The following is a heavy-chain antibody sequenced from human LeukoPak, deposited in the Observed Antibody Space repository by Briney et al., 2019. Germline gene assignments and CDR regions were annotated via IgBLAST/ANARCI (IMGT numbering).Heavy chain of an antibody. CDR3: ATSRTYYYDSSGPLDY. Sequence: PGGSLRHSCAASGFTFSSYWMSWARQAPGKGLEWVANIKQDGSEKYYVDSVKGRFTISRDNAKNLLYLQMNSLRAEDTAVYYCATSRTYYYDSSGPLDYWGQGTLVTVSS. D-gene: IGHD3-22*01. CDR1: GFTFSSYW. J-gene: IGHJ4*02. CDR2: IKQDGSEK. V-gene: IGHV3-7*01.